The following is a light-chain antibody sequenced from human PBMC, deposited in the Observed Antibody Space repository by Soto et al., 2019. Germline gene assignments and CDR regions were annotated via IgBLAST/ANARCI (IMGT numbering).Light chain of an antibody. J-gene: IGKJ1*01. Sequence: EIVMTQSPATLSLSPGERSTLSCSASQSVSSYLAWYQQKPGQAPRLLIYGASSRATGIPDRFSGSGSGTDFTLTISRLEPEDFAVYYRQQYSSSPRTFGQGTKVDI. CDR2: GAS. CDR1: QSVSSY. CDR3: QQYSSSPRT. V-gene: IGKV3-20*01.